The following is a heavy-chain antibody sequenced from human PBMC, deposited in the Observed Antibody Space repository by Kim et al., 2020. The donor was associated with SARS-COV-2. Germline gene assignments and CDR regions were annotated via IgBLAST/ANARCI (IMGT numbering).Heavy chain of an antibody. CDR2: ISAYNGNT. V-gene: IGHV1-18*01. J-gene: IGHJ6*02. CDR3: ARDYGSGSYYYYYGMDV. D-gene: IGHD3-10*01. Sequence: ASVKVSCKASGYTFTSYGISWVRQAPGQGLEWMGWISAYNGNTNYAQKLQGRVTMTTDTSTSTAYMELRSLRSDDTAVYYCARDYGSGSYYYYYGMDVWGQGTTVTVSS. CDR1: GYTFTSYG.